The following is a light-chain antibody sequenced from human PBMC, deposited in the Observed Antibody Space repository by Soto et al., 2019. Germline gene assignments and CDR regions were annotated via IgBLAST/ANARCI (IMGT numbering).Light chain of an antibody. CDR1: QSVGSSY. CDR3: QHYGASRWT. CDR2: GAS. Sequence: EIVLAQSPGTLSLSPGERATLSCRASQSVGSSYLAWYQQKPSQAPTLLIYGASSRATGIPDRFSGSGSGTDFTLTISRLEPEDFAVYYCQHYGASRWTFAQGTKVEI. V-gene: IGKV3-20*01. J-gene: IGKJ1*01.